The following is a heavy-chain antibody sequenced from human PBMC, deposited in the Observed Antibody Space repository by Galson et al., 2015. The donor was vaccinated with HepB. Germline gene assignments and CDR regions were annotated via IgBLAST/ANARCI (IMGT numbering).Heavy chain of an antibody. CDR3: VREGPRFCSGGSCYWEGHLEH. J-gene: IGHJ4*02. CDR1: GFTFRRYG. CDR2: MWSDGRRE. Sequence: SLRLSCAASGFTFRRYGFHWVRQSPGKGLEWVAVMWSDGRREYGPDSVKSRFTISRDNSNDRVYLDMKNVGVDDTAVYYCVREGPRFCSGGSCYWEGHLEHWGKGTLVVVSS. D-gene: IGHD2-15*01. V-gene: IGHV3-33*08.